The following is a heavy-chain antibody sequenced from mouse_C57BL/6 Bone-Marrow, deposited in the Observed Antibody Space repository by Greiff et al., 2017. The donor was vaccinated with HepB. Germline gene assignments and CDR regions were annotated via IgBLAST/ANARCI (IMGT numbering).Heavy chain of an antibody. Sequence: VQLQQSGAELARPGASVKLSCKASGYTFTSYGISWVKQSTGQGLEWIGEIYPRSGNTYYNEKFKGKATLTADKSSSTAYMELRSRTAEDSAVYFSAPLLWYPLDYWGQGTAVTVSS. CDR1: GYTFTSYG. CDR3: APLLWYPLDY. CDR2: IYPRSGNT. D-gene: IGHD2-1*01. J-gene: IGHJ4*01. V-gene: IGHV1-81*01.